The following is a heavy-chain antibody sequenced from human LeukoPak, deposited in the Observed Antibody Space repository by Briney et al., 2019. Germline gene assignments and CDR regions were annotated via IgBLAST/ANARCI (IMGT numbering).Heavy chain of an antibody. Sequence: GGSLRLSCAASGFTFSSYAMLWARPAPGKGLEWVSAISGSGGSTYHADSVKGRFTISRDNSKNTLYLQMNSLRAEDTAVYYCAKDLIAAAGWYFQHWGQGTLVTVSS. D-gene: IGHD6-13*01. CDR1: GFTFSSYA. CDR2: ISGSGGST. CDR3: AKDLIAAAGWYFQH. V-gene: IGHV3-23*01. J-gene: IGHJ1*01.